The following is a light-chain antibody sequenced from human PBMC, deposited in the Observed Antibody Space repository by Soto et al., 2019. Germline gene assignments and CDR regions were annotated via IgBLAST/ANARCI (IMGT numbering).Light chain of an antibody. CDR3: QQYNSYPYT. J-gene: IGKJ2*01. CDR1: QTISSW. Sequence: DIQMTQSPSTLSASVGDRVTITCRASQTISSWLAWYQQKPGKAPNLLICEASSLQSGVPARFSGSGSGTEFTLTISSLQPEDVAAYYCQQYNSYPYTFGQGTKLEI. CDR2: EAS. V-gene: IGKV1-5*03.